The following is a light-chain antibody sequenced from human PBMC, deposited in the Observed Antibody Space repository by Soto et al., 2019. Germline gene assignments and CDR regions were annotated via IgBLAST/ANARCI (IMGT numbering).Light chain of an antibody. CDR2: GAS. J-gene: IGKJ4*01. Sequence: EIVLTQSPGTLSLSPGERVTLSCRASQSVSSSYLAWYQQKPGQAPRLLIYGASSRATGIPDRFSGSGSATDFTLTISRLEPEDFAVYYCQQYDSSPLTFGGGTKVKIK. CDR3: QQYDSSPLT. CDR1: QSVSSSY. V-gene: IGKV3-20*01.